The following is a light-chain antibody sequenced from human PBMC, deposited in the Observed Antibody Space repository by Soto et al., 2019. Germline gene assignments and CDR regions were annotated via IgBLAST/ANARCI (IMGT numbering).Light chain of an antibody. V-gene: IGKV1-39*01. Sequence: DIQMTQSPSSLSASVGDRVTITCRASQSMSIYLNWYQQKPGKAPKLLIYAASSLQSGVPSRFSGSGSGTDFTLTISSLQPEALATYYCQESITTPLTFGGGTKVEIK. CDR3: QESITTPLT. J-gene: IGKJ4*01. CDR2: AAS. CDR1: QSMSIY.